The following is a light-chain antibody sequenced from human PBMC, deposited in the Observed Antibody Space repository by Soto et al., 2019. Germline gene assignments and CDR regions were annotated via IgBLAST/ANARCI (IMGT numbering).Light chain of an antibody. V-gene: IGLV2-14*01. CDR3: TSYASGSSHVV. Sequence: QSALTQPASVSGSPGQSITLSCTGXXSDIGGYDYVSWYQRHPGKAPKLIIYDVNNRPSGVSNRFSGSKSGNTASLTISGLQAEDEADYYCTSYASGSSHVVFGGGTKLTVL. CDR1: XSDIGGYDY. CDR2: DVN. J-gene: IGLJ2*01.